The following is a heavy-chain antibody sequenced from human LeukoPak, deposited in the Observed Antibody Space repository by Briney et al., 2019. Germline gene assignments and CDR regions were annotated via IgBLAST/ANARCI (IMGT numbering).Heavy chain of an antibody. D-gene: IGHD3-10*01. Sequence: PSETLSLTCAVSGGSLSNSDYLWGWIRQPPGKGLEWIPRHYYSGTIHYNSSLKSRVTISVDTSKNQFSLKLSSVTAADTAVYYCARKPILYGSGRYCYYFDYWGQGTLVSVSS. J-gene: IGHJ4*02. V-gene: IGHV4-39*01. CDR1: GGSLSNSDYL. CDR3: ARKPILYGSGRYCYYFDY. CDR2: HYYSGTI.